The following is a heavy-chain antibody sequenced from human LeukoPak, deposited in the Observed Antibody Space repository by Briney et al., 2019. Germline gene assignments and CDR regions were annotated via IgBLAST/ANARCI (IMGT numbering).Heavy chain of an antibody. V-gene: IGHV5-51*01. D-gene: IGHD6-13*01. Sequence: GESLKISCKGSGYSFTSYWIGWVRQMPGKGLEWMGIIYPGDSDIRYSPSFQGQVTISTDKSISTTYVQWSSLKASDTAMYYCASIIVAAAGRGYYYYGMDVWGQGATVTVSS. J-gene: IGHJ6*02. CDR1: GYSFTSYW. CDR2: IYPGDSDI. CDR3: ASIIVAAAGRGYYYYGMDV.